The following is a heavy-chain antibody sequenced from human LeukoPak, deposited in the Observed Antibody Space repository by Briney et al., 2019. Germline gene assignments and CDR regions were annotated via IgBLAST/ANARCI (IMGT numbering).Heavy chain of an antibody. CDR3: ARVGNYDFWSGYQNNWFDP. D-gene: IGHD3-3*01. CDR2: MNPNSGNT. CDR1: GGTFSSYA. V-gene: IGHV1-8*02. Sequence: ASVKVSCKASGGTFSSYAISWVRQAPGQGLEWMGWMNPNSGNTGYAQKFQGRVTMTRNTSISTAYMELSSLRSEDTAVYYCARVGNYDFWSGYQNNWFDPWGQGTLVTVSS. J-gene: IGHJ5*02.